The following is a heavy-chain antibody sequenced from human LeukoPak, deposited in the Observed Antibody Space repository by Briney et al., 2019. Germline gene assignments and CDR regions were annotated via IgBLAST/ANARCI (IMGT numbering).Heavy chain of an antibody. V-gene: IGHV4-59*12. CDR1: GGSISSYY. CDR2: IYYSGST. D-gene: IGHD1-26*01. J-gene: IGHJ4*02. CDR3: ARELHSGSYYFDY. Sequence: SETLSLTCTVSGGSISSYYWSWIRQPPGKGLEWIGYIYYSGSTNYNPSLKSRVTTSVDTSKNRFSLKLTSVTAADTAVYYCARELHSGSYYFDYWGQGTLVTVSS.